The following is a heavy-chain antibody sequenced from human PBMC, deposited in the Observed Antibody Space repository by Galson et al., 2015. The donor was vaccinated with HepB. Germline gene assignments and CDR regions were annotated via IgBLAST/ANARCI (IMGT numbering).Heavy chain of an antibody. J-gene: IGHJ4*02. CDR2: IWYDGSNK. D-gene: IGHD6-19*01. Sequence: SLRLSCAASGFTFSSYGMHWVRQAPGKGLEWVAVIWYDGSNKYYADSVKGRFTISRDNSKNTLYLQMNSLGAEDTAVYYCARDLEDQAVADRGDYWGQGTLVTVSS. CDR1: GFTFSSYG. V-gene: IGHV3-33*01. CDR3: ARDLEDQAVADRGDY.